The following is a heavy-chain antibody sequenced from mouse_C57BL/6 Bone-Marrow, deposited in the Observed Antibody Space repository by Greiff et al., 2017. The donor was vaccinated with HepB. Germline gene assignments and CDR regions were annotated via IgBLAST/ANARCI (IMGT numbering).Heavy chain of an antibody. Sequence: VKLQQSGTVLARPGASVKMSCKTSGYTFTSYWMHWVKQRPGQGLEWIGAIYPGNSDTSYNQKFKGKAKLTAVTSASTAYMELSSLTNEDSAVYYCTIHYGSSYVWFAYWGQGTLVTVSA. V-gene: IGHV1-5*01. J-gene: IGHJ3*01. CDR2: IYPGNSDT. CDR1: GYTFTSYW. D-gene: IGHD1-1*01. CDR3: TIHYGSSYVWFAY.